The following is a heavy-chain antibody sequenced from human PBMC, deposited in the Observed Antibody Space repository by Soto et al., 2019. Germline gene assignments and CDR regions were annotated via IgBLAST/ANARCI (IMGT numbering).Heavy chain of an antibody. J-gene: IGHJ3*02. D-gene: IGHD4-17*01. Sequence: GGSLRLSCAASGFTFGLFWMHWVRQAPGKGLVWVSHINSDESSTNYADSVKGRFTISRDNSKNTLYLQMNSLRAEDTAVYYCAKHKYGDRTDDAFDIWGQGTMVTVSS. CDR2: INSDESST. CDR3: AKHKYGDRTDDAFDI. V-gene: IGHV3-74*01. CDR1: GFTFGLFW.